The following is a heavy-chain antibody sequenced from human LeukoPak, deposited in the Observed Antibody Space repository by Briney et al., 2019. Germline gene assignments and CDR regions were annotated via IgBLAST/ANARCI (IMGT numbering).Heavy chain of an antibody. V-gene: IGHV1-2*02. D-gene: IGHD2-2*01. J-gene: IGHJ6*03. CDR2: INPNSGGT. CDR1: GYTFTGYY. Sequence: GSVTVSCKASGYTFTGYYMHWVRQAPGQGLEWMGWINPNSGGTNYAQKFQGRVTMTRDTSISTAYMELSRLRSDDTAVYYCARGMGDIVVVPAAMGYYYYYMDVWGKGTTVTISS. CDR3: ARGMGDIVVVPAAMGYYYYYMDV.